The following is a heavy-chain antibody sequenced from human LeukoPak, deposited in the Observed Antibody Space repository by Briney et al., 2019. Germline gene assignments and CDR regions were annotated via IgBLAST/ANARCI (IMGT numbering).Heavy chain of an antibody. CDR3: ARGPIFGVKGAYFDY. Sequence: SVKVSCQASGGTFRRYAISWVRQAPGQGLEWMGGIIPIFGTANYAQKFQGRVTITPDESTSTAYMELSSLRSEDTAVYYCARGPIFGVKGAYFDYWGQGTLVTVSS. CDR1: GGTFRRYA. D-gene: IGHD3-3*01. J-gene: IGHJ4*02. V-gene: IGHV1-69*13. CDR2: IIPIFGTA.